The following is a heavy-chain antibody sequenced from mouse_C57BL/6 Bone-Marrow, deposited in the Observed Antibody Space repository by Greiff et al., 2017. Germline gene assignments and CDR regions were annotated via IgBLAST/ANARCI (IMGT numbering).Heavy chain of an antibody. Sequence: EVQRVESGGGLVQPKGSLKLSCAASGFSFNTYAMNWVRQAPGKGLEWVARIRSKSNNYATYYADSVKDRFTISRDESESMLYLQMNNLKTGDTAVYYCVPLPFAYWGQGTLVTVSA. CDR2: IRSKSNNYAT. J-gene: IGHJ3*01. CDR3: VPLPFAY. V-gene: IGHV10-1*01. D-gene: IGHD6-1*01. CDR1: GFSFNTYA.